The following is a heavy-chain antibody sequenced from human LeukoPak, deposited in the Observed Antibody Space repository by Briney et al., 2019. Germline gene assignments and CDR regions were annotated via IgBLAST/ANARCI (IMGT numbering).Heavy chain of an antibody. CDR3: ARGPHKWGSLPLPLDY. Sequence: GSLRLSCAASGFTFSSYWMSWVRKAPGKGLEWIGEINHSSRSTNWNPSLKSRVTISLDTSKKQFSLKLNSVTAADTAVYYCARGPHKWGSLPLPLDYWGQGTLVTVSS. CDR2: INHSSRST. D-gene: IGHD3-16*01. V-gene: IGHV4-34*01. J-gene: IGHJ4*02. CDR1: GFTFSSYW.